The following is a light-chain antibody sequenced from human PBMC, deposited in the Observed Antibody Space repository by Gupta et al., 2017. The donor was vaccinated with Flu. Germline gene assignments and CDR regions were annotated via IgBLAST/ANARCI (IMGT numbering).Light chain of an antibody. CDR3: HSAETSRNILV. V-gene: IGLV3-25*01. Sequence: YVFGYHQTPSQSPLSLMFYDNSRRSGVPERFSGSSSASTATFTTSGVQAEEEADYYCHSAETSRNILVFGGGTRRTVL. CDR2: YDN. J-gene: IGLJ2*01. CDR1: Y.